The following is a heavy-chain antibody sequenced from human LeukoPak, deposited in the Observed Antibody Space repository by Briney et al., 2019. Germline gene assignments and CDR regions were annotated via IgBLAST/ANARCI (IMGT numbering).Heavy chain of an antibody. V-gene: IGHV3-15*01. J-gene: IGHJ4*02. Sequence: GGSLRLSCAPSGFTFRNAWMSWVLQAPGKGLDHVGRIKSKTDGGTTDYAAPVKGRFTISRDDSKNTLSLQMNSLKTDHTAVYYCTTLSSSSWFEPYFDYWGQGTLVTVSS. CDR2: IKSKTDGGTT. CDR1: GFTFRNAW. CDR3: TTLSSSSWFEPYFDY. D-gene: IGHD6-13*01.